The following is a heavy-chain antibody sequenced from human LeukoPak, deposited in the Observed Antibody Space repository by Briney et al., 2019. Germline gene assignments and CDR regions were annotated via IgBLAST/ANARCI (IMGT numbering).Heavy chain of an antibody. CDR2: IKQDGSEK. V-gene: IGHV3-7*01. CDR3: ARDPGGYDSSGYYRTDYFDY. CDR1: GFTFSSYW. D-gene: IGHD3-22*01. J-gene: IGHJ4*02. Sequence: GGSLRLSCAASGFTFSSYWMSWVRQAPGKGLEWVANIKQDGSEKYYVDSVKGRFTISRDSATNSLYLQMNSLRAEDTAVYYCARDPGGYDSSGYYRTDYFDYWGQGTLVAVSS.